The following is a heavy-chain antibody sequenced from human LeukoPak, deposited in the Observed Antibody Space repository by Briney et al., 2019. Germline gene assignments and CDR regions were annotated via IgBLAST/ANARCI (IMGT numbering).Heavy chain of an antibody. CDR2: MNPNSGNT. CDR3: ARGITPAWIQLWTDYYYYMDV. CDR1: GYTFTSYD. V-gene: IGHV1-8*03. J-gene: IGHJ6*03. D-gene: IGHD5-18*01. Sequence: GASVTVSCKASGYTFTSYDINWVRQATGQGLEWMGWMNPNSGNTGYAQKFQGRVTITRNTSISTAYMELSSLRSEDTAVYYCARGITPAWIQLWTDYYYYMDVWGKGTTVTVSS.